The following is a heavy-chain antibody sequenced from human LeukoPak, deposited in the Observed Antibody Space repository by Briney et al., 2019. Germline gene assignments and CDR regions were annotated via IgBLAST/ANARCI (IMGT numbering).Heavy chain of an antibody. V-gene: IGHV4-39*07. J-gene: IGHJ4*02. CDR3: ARDASYYDSSGLDY. D-gene: IGHD3-22*01. CDR2: IYYNGST. Sequence: SETLSLTCTVSGGSISSSSYYWGWIRQPPGKGLEWIGSIYYNGSTYYNPSLKSRVTISVDRSKNQFSLKLSSVTAADTAVYYCARDASYYDSSGLDYWGQGTLVTVSS. CDR1: GGSISSSSYY.